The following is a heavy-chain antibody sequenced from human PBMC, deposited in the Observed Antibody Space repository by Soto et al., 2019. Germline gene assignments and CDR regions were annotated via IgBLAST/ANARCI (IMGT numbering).Heavy chain of an antibody. CDR1: GITFTTYA. Sequence: QPGGSLRLSCAASGITFTTYAMSWVRQAPGKGLEWVSTVAANVTNRHYADFVKGRFTISRDNSKNTLSLQMNSLRVEDTAIYYCAGDYLRLNTLNGNFYSFGMDVWGQGTSVTV. V-gene: IGHV3-23*01. D-gene: IGHD4-17*01. J-gene: IGHJ6*02. CDR3: AGDYLRLNTLNGNFYSFGMDV. CDR2: VAANVTNR.